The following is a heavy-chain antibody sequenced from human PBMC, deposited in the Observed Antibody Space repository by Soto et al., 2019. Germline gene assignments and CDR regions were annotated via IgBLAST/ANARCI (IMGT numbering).Heavy chain of an antibody. CDR1: GYTFSNFA. Sequence: ASVKVSCKDSGYTFSNFAMHSVRQAPGQRLEWMGWINAGNWNTKYSQKFQGRVTMTRDTSITTAYMELSSLRSEDTSVYYCAKGPRTWGCDYWGLGTLVTAPQ. D-gene: IGHD7-27*01. CDR2: INAGNWNT. V-gene: IGHV1-3*01. J-gene: IGHJ4*02. CDR3: AKGPRTWGCDY.